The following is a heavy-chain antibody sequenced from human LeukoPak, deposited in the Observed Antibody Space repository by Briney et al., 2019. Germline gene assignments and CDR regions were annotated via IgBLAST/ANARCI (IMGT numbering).Heavy chain of an antibody. CDR1: GGSFSGYY. V-gene: IGHV4-34*01. J-gene: IGHJ3*02. CDR3: ARWSRVNIVATITYGSCFSPGPSYDI. D-gene: IGHD5-12*01. CDR2: INHSGST. Sequence: SETLSLTCAVYGGSFSGYYWSWIRQPPGKGLEWIGEINHSGSTNYNPSLKSRVTISVDSSKNQFSLELSSVTAADTAVYYCARWSRVNIVATITYGSCFSPGPSYDIWGQGTMVSVSS.